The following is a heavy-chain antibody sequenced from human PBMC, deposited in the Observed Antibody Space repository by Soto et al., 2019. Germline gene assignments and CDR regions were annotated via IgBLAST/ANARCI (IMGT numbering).Heavy chain of an antibody. CDR2: IYYSGST. Sequence: QVQLQESGPGLVKPSQTLSLTCTVSGGSISSGGYYWSWIRQHPGKGLEWIGYIYYSGSTYYNPSLKSRVTITVDTSKTQFSLKLSSVTAADTAVYYCARGAIWFGETGKYFQHWGQGTLVTVSS. J-gene: IGHJ1*01. V-gene: IGHV4-31*03. D-gene: IGHD3-10*01. CDR3: ARGAIWFGETGKYFQH. CDR1: GGSISSGGYY.